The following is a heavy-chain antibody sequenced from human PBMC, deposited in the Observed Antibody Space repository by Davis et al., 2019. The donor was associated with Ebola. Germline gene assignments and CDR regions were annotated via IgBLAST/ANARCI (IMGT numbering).Heavy chain of an antibody. V-gene: IGHV1-8*02. Sequence: ASVKVSCKASGYTFTSYAMHWVRQAPGQRLEWMGWMNPNSGNTGYAQKFQGRVTMTRNTSISTAYMELSSLRSEDTAVYYCARSDGSGLGMGYYYGMDVWGQGTTVTVSS. CDR3: ARSDGSGLGMGYYYGMDV. CDR1: GYTFTSYA. J-gene: IGHJ6*02. CDR2: MNPNSGNT. D-gene: IGHD3-10*01.